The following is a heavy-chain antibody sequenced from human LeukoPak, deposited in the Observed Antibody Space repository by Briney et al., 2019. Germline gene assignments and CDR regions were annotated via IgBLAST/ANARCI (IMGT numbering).Heavy chain of an antibody. CDR3: GRNMVRGTIPLLIDY. CDR1: GFTFSTYC. CDR2: IKQDGSEK. J-gene: IGHJ4*02. D-gene: IGHD3-10*01. V-gene: IGHV3-7*04. Sequence: GGSPRLSCAASGFTFSTYCMTWVRQAPGKGLEWVANIKQDGSEKYYVDSVKGRFTISRDNAKNSLYLQMNSLRAEDTAVYYCGRNMVRGTIPLLIDYWGQGTLVTVSS.